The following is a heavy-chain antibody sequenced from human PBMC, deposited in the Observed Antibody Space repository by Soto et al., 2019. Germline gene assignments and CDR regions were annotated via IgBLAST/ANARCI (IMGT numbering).Heavy chain of an antibody. CDR3: ARGLRYHASSNFDY. J-gene: IGHJ4*01. D-gene: IGHD3-22*01. CDR1: GGTFGSYA. CDR2: IIPMYGST. Sequence: QVQLVQSGAEVKKPGSSVKDSCKALGGTFGSYAISWVRQAPGQGLEWMGGIIPMYGSTDYAQKFQCRVTIAADKPTSTAYMEVSSLRSENTAVYYCARGLRYHASSNFDYWGQGTLVTVSS. V-gene: IGHV1-69*06.